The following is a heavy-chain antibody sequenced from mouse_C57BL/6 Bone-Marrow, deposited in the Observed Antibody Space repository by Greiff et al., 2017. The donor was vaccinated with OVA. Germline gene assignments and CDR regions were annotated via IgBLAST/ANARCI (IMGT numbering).Heavy chain of an antibody. D-gene: IGHD1-1*01. CDR2: ISNGGGST. Sequence: EVKLMESGGGLVQPGGSLKLSCAASGFTFSDYYMYWVRQTPEKRLEWVAYISNGGGSTYYPDTVKGRFTISRDNAKNTLYLQMSRLKSEYTAMYYCARQITTVVSRAMDYWGQGTSVTVSS. CDR1: GFTFSDYY. CDR3: ARQITTVVSRAMDY. V-gene: IGHV5-12*01. J-gene: IGHJ4*01.